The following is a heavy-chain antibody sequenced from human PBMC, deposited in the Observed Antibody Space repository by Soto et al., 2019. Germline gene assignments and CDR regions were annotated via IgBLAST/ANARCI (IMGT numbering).Heavy chain of an antibody. CDR1: GFTFSSYA. J-gene: IGHJ4*02. CDR3: ARRGSGSDYAY. Sequence: EVQLLESGGGLVQPGGSLRLSCAASGFTFSSYAMRWVRQAPGKGLEWVSAISGSGGSTYYADSVKGRFTISRDNSKNTLYLQMNSLRAEATAVYYCARRGSGSDYAYWGQGTLVTVSS. D-gene: IGHD1-26*01. V-gene: IGHV3-23*01. CDR2: ISGSGGST.